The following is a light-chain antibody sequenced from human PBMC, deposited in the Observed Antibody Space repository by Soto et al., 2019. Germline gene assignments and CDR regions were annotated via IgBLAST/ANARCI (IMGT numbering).Light chain of an antibody. V-gene: IGKV2-28*01. J-gene: IGKJ5*01. CDR1: QSLLGTNGHNY. Sequence: DIVMTQSPLSLPVTPGEPASISCRSSQSLLGTNGHNYLDWYVQKPGQSPQLMIYFASFRASGVPDRFSGSGSGTDFTLTISSVEAEDFGVYYCMKSLQTPITCGQGTRLEIK. CDR2: FAS. CDR3: MKSLQTPIT.